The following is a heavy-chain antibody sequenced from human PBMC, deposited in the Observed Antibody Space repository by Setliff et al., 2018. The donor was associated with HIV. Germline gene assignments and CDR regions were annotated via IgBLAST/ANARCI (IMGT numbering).Heavy chain of an antibody. D-gene: IGHD5-12*01. Sequence: ASVKVSCKASGDTFTSYYMHWVRRAPGQGLEWMGMISPSGASTNYAQKFQGRVTMTRDTSISTAYMELRSLRSDDTAIYYCVRDEKRAAGGSLYYFDLWGQGTLVTVSS. V-gene: IGHV1-2*02. CDR1: GDTFTSYY. CDR2: ISPSGAST. J-gene: IGHJ4*02. CDR3: VRDEKRAAGGSLYYFDL.